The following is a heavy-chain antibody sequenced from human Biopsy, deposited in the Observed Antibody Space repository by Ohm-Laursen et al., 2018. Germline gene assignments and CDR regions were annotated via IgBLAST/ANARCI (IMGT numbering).Heavy chain of an antibody. Sequence: SLRLSCTASGFPFHNYAVNWVRQAPGKGLEWVSYINSDASYIYYGVSVRGRFTISRDNAKNSVYLQMNSLRVEDTAVYYCARDDGFYARTSGMDVWGQGTTVTVSS. CDR2: INSDASYI. J-gene: IGHJ6*02. V-gene: IGHV3-21*01. D-gene: IGHD2-8*01. CDR3: ARDDGFYARTSGMDV. CDR1: GFPFHNYA.